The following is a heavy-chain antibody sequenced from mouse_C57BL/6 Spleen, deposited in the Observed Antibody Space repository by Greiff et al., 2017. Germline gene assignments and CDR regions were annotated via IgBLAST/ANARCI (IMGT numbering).Heavy chain of an antibody. CDR2: ISGGGGNT. J-gene: IGHJ2*01. CDR3: ARKQLDSSGSRYFDY. V-gene: IGHV5-9*01. Sequence: EVHLVESGGGLVKPGGSLKLSCAASGFTFSSYTMSWVRQTPGKRLEWVATISGGGGNTYYPDSVKGRFTISRDNAKNTLYLQMSSLRSEDTALYYCARKQLDSSGSRYFDYWGQGTTLTVSS. CDR1: GFTFSSYT. D-gene: IGHD3-2*02.